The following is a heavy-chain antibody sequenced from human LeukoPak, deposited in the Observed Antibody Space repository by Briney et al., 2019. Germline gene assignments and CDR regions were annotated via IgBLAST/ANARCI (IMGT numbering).Heavy chain of an antibody. V-gene: IGHV4-4*07. CDR3: ARDLTGYSTYKDAFDI. Sequence: SETPSLICVLKGASISTYYGCGSRQPPGNGLYWIGRIYTSGSTNYNPSLKSRVTMSVDTSKNKFSLKLSSVTAADTAVYYCARDLTGYSTYKDAFDIWGQGTMVTVSS. CDR1: GASISTYY. J-gene: IGHJ3*02. CDR2: IYTSGST. D-gene: IGHD4-11*01.